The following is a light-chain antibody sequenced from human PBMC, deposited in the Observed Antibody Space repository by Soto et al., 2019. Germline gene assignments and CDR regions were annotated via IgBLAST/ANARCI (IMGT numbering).Light chain of an antibody. V-gene: IGKV3-20*01. Sequence: EIVLTQSPGTLSLSPGERATLSCRASQSVSSNYLAWYQQKPGQAPRLLIYGASSRATGIPDRFSGSGSGTDFTLTISRLEPEDFSVYYCQQYGSSRTFGQGTRLEMK. CDR3: QQYGSSRT. CDR1: QSVSSNY. J-gene: IGKJ5*01. CDR2: GAS.